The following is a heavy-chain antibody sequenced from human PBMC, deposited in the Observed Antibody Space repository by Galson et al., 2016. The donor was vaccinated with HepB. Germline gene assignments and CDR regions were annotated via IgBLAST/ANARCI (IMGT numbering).Heavy chain of an antibody. CDR2: ISSSSSTI. V-gene: IGHV3-48*02. J-gene: IGHJ6*02. CDR3: ARDGPGWVMATITILVYYYGMDV. D-gene: IGHD5-24*01. CDR1: GFTFSSSG. Sequence: SLRLSCAASGFTFSSSGMQWVRQGPGKGLEWVSYISSSSSTIYYADSVKGRFTISRDNAKNSLYLQMNSLRDEDTAVYYCARDGPGWVMATITILVYYYGMDVWGQGTTVTVSS.